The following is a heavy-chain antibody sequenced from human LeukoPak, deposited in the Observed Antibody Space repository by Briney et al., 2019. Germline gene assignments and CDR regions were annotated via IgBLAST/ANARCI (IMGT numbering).Heavy chain of an antibody. CDR3: ARGGRVVPAAISWLDP. J-gene: IGHJ5*02. D-gene: IGHD2-2*01. Sequence: SETLSLTCAVYGGSFSGYYWSWIRQPPGKGLEWIGEINHIGSTNYNSSLKSRVTISVDTSKNQFSLKLSSVTAADTAVYYCARGGRVVPAAISWLDPWGQGTLVTVSS. CDR1: GGSFSGYY. CDR2: INHIGST. V-gene: IGHV4-34*01.